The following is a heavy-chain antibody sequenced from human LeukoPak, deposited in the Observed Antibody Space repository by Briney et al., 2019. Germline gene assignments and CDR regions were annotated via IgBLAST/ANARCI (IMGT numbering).Heavy chain of an antibody. CDR2: FDPEDGET. Sequence: ASVKVSCKVSGYTLTELSMHWVRQAPGKGLEWMGGFDPEDGETIYAQKFQGRVTMTEDTSTDTAYMELSSLRSEDTAVYYCATVMGIAVAGGSWFDYWGQGTLVTVSS. D-gene: IGHD6-19*01. CDR1: GYTLTELS. V-gene: IGHV1-24*01. CDR3: ATVMGIAVAGGSWFDY. J-gene: IGHJ4*02.